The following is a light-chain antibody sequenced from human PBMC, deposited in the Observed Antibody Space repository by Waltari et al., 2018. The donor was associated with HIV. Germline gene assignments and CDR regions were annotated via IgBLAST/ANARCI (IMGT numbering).Light chain of an antibody. V-gene: IGKV1-5*03. CDR2: KAS. J-gene: IGKJ4*01. CDR3: QQYDSYPLT. CDR1: QRMSSW. Sequence: DFQMTQSPATLSASVGDRVTITCRASQRMSSWLAWYQQKQGKAPKVLIYKASSLGSGVPSRFSGSGSGTEFTLTISSLQPADFATYYCQQYDSYPLTFGGGTKVEIK.